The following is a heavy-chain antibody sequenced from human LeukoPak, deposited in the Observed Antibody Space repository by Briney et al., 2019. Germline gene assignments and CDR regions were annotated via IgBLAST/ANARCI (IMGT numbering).Heavy chain of an antibody. D-gene: IGHD1-14*01. V-gene: IGHV3-53*01. J-gene: IGHJ4*02. Sequence: PGGSLRLSCAAYGFTVITNDMTWVRQAAGKGLEWVSVLYSDGNTKYADSVQGRFTISRDNSKNTLYLEMNSLSPDDTAVYYCARGVEPLAANTLAYWGQGTLVTVSS. CDR2: LYSDGNT. CDR3: ARGVEPLAANTLAY. CDR1: GFTVITND.